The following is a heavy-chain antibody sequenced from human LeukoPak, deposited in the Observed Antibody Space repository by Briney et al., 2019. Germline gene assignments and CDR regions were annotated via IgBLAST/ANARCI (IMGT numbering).Heavy chain of an antibody. Sequence: PSETLSLTCAVSGYSISSGYYWGWIRQPPGKGLEWIGIIYDSGSTYYNPSLKSRVTISVDTSKNQFSLKLSSVTAADTAVYYCARGPYDSSGYYFGFDYWGQGTLVTVSS. J-gene: IGHJ4*02. CDR2: IYDSGST. CDR3: ARGPYDSSGYYFGFDY. CDR1: GYSISSGYY. V-gene: IGHV4-38-2*01. D-gene: IGHD3-22*01.